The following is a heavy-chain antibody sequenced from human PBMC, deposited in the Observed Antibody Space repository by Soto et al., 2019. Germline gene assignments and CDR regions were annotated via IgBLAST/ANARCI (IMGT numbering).Heavy chain of an antibody. CDR3: ARDLGYCSGGSCHGMDV. V-gene: IGHV4-30-2*01. CDR2: IYHSGST. D-gene: IGHD2-15*01. J-gene: IGHJ6*02. Sequence: SETLSLTCAVSGGSISSGGYSWSWIRQPPGKGLEWIGYIYHSGSTYYNPSLKSRVTISVDRSKNQFSLKLSSVTAADTAVYYCARDLGYCSGGSCHGMDVWGQGTTVTVSS. CDR1: GGSISSGGYS.